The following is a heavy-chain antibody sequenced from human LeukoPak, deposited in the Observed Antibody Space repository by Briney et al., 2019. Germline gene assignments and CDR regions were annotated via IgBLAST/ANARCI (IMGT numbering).Heavy chain of an antibody. J-gene: IGHJ5*01. CDR1: GFSFTTYG. Sequence: GGSLRLSCAASGFSFTTYGPHWVRHTPGKGLEWVAFIRFDGSKDYYADSVQGRFTISRDNSKNVLHLQMNSLRLEDTAVYYCARPMNEYDSSGFFQSWGHGTLVTVSS. D-gene: IGHD3-22*01. CDR3: ARPMNEYDSSGFFQS. V-gene: IGHV3-30*02. CDR2: IRFDGSKD.